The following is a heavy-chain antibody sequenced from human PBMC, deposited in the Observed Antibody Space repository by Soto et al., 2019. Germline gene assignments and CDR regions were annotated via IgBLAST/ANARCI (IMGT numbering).Heavy chain of an antibody. Sequence: PGGSLRLSCAASGFTFSSYDMHWVRQPTGKGLEWVSAIGTAGDTHYPASAKGRFTIARENAKNSLYLQMKSLRAEDTAVYYCVRALYGSSSSCPLDYWGQGTLVTVSS. CDR2: IGTAGDT. D-gene: IGHD2-2*01. CDR3: VRALYGSSSSCPLDY. V-gene: IGHV3-13*01. J-gene: IGHJ4*02. CDR1: GFTFSSYD.